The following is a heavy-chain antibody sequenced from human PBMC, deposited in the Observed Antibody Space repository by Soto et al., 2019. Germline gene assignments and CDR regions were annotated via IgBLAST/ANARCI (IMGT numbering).Heavy chain of an antibody. CDR3: ARSMGGDHLASRY. V-gene: IGHV4-31*03. CDR2: ISEAGST. Sequence: QVQLQESGPGLLKPSQTLFLTCTVSGDSIGSGTYYWNWIRQHPGKGLEWIGHISEAGSTLDSPSLRSRLXXTXDXXKNQFSLKLNSVPAADTAIYYCARSMGGDHLASRYWGQGTLVTVSS. CDR1: GDSIGSGTYY. J-gene: IGHJ4*02. D-gene: IGHD3-16*01.